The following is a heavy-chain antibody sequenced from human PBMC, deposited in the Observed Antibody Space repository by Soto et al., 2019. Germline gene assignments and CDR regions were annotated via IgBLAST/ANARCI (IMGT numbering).Heavy chain of an antibody. D-gene: IGHD1-1*01. CDR1: GGSISSSSYY. CDR2: IYYSGST. Sequence: SETLSLTCTVSGGSISSSSYYWGWIRQPPGKGLEWIGSIYYSGSTYYNPSLKSRVTISVDTSKNQFSLKLSSVTAADTAVYYCARGGTSSGPSKLDPWGQGTLVTVSS. J-gene: IGHJ5*02. CDR3: ARGGTSSGPSKLDP. V-gene: IGHV4-39*01.